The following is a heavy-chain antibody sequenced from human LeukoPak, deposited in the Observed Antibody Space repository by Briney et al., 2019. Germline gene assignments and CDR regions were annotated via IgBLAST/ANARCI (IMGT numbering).Heavy chain of an antibody. CDR1: GYTFTSYD. V-gene: IGHV1-8*01. Sequence: ASVKVSCKASGYTFTSYDINWVRQATGQGLEWMGWMNPNSGNTGYAQKFQGKVTMTRNTSISTAYMELSSLRSEDTAVYYCARGGGGAVRYFDWLTTPDLDPWGQGTLVTVSS. J-gene: IGHJ5*02. CDR3: ARGGGGAVRYFDWLTTPDLDP. CDR2: MNPNSGNT. D-gene: IGHD3-9*01.